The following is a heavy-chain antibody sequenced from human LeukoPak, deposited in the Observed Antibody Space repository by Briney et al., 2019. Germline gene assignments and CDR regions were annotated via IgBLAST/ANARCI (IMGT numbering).Heavy chain of an antibody. CDR2: ISASSGTI. CDR3: ARVGSNDYVILDY. Sequence: GGSLRLSCIASGFTLSSYSMNWVRQAPGKGLEWVSYISASSGTIYYADSVKGRFTTSRDNAKNSLYLQMNSLRAEDTALYYCARVGSNDYVILDYWGQGALVTVSS. D-gene: IGHD4-17*01. V-gene: IGHV3-48*01. CDR1: GFTLSSYS. J-gene: IGHJ4*02.